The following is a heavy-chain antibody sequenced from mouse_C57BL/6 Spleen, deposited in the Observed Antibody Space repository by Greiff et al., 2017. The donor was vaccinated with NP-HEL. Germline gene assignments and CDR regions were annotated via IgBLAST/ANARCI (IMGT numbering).Heavy chain of an antibody. D-gene: IGHD2-4*01. Sequence: EVKLMESGGGLVKPGGSLKLSCAASGFTFSSYAMSWVRQTPEKRLEWVATISDGGSYTYYPDNVKGRFTISRDNAKNNLYLQMSHLKSEDTAMYYCARDVYDYDGRNFDYWGQGTTLTVSS. J-gene: IGHJ2*01. V-gene: IGHV5-4*01. CDR2: ISDGGSYT. CDR1: GFTFSSYA. CDR3: ARDVYDYDGRNFDY.